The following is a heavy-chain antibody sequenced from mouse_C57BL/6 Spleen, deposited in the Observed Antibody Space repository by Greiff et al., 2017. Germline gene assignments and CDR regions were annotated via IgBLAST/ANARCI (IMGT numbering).Heavy chain of an antibody. D-gene: IGHD2-2*01. Sequence: VQLQQSGPELVKPGASVKMSCKASGYTFTDYNMHWVKQSHGKSLEWLGYINPNNGGTSYNQKFKGKATLTVNKSSSTAYMELRSLTSEDSAVYYCARDGYDGAGFAYWGQGTLVTVSA. CDR1: GYTFTDYN. J-gene: IGHJ3*01. CDR2: INPNNGGT. CDR3: ARDGYDGAGFAY. V-gene: IGHV1-22*01.